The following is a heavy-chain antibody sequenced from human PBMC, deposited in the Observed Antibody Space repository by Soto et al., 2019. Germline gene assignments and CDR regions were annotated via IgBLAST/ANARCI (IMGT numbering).Heavy chain of an antibody. V-gene: IGHV1-18*01. J-gene: IGHJ4*02. D-gene: IGHD2-2*02. Sequence: ASVKVSCKASGGTFSSYTISWVRQAPGQGLEWMGWISAYNGNTNYAQKLQGRVTMTTDTSTSTAYMELRSLRSDDTAVYYCARSVKSVPVHQPLLYLWYWGQGTLVTVSS. CDR2: ISAYNGNT. CDR3: ARSVKSVPVHQPLLYLWY. CDR1: GGTFSSYT.